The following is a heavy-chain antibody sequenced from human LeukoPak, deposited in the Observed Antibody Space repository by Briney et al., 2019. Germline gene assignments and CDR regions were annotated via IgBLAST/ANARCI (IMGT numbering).Heavy chain of an antibody. V-gene: IGHV1-18*04. J-gene: IGHJ6*02. D-gene: IGHD4-17*01. CDR1: GYIFTTYG. Sequence: ASVKVSCKASGYIFTTYGISWVRQAPGQGFEWMGWINTYNGNTNYAHKFRGRVTMTTDTSTRTVYMEVRSLRSDDTAVYYCARDPADHGDLREDAHYYALDVWGQGTTVTVSS. CDR3: ARDPADHGDLREDAHYYALDV. CDR2: INTYNGNT.